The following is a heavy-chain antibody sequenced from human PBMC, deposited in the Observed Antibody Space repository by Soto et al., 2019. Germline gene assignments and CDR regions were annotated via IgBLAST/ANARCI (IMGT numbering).Heavy chain of an antibody. CDR3: AKDRQDHNSVWDPFDI. V-gene: IGHV3-23*01. D-gene: IGHD1-20*01. CDR1: GFTFNIYA. Sequence: EAQLLESGGRLGQPGGSLRLSCAASGFTFNIYAMSWVRQAPGKGLEWVSGIGGGDTHYADSVKGRFTISRDNSKNTVLLQMTSLRAEDTAIYYCAKDRQDHNSVWDPFDIWGQGTLVTVSS. CDR2: IGGGDT. J-gene: IGHJ3*02.